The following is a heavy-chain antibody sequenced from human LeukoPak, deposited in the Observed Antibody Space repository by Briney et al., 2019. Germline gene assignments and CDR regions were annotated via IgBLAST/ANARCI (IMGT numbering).Heavy chain of an antibody. CDR1: RSTSSSYA. Sequence: TRGCLCLSCALSRSTSSSYAMSWVSHAPGRGMEWVSAISGSGGSTYYTSSVKGRLTSSRDKSKNTLNLQMNSLRAEDTAVYSCAKAGDSITMIVVVIGYFDYWGQGTLVTVSS. CDR2: ISGSGGST. D-gene: IGHD3-22*01. V-gene: IGHV3-23*01. CDR3: AKAGDSITMIVVVIGYFDY. J-gene: IGHJ4*02.